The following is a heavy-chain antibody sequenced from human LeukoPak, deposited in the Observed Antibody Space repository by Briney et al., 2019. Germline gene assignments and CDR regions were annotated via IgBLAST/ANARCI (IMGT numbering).Heavy chain of an antibody. CDR2: ISYDGNNK. Sequence: PGRSLRLSCAASGFTFSSYGFYWVRQAPGKGLEWVAVISYDGNNKYYADSVKGRFTISRDNSKNTLYLQMNSLSSEDTAVYYCAKDRSSSSPDYWGQGILVTVSS. CDR1: GFTFSSYG. D-gene: IGHD6-6*01. J-gene: IGHJ4*02. CDR3: AKDRSSSSPDY. V-gene: IGHV3-30*18.